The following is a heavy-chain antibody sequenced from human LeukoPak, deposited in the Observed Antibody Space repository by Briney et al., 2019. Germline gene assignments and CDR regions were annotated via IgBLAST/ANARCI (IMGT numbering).Heavy chain of an antibody. D-gene: IGHD2-2*01. CDR2: ILYSGST. J-gene: IGHJ5*02. Sequence: SETLSLTCIVSGGSISSTSYWGWIRQPPGKGLEWIGTILYSGSTFYNPSLRSRVTISVDTSKNQFSLKLNSVTAADTAVYYCARQEVGAGYCSSTSCAEPHWFDPWGQGTLVTVSS. V-gene: IGHV4-39*01. CDR3: ARQEVGAGYCSSTSCAEPHWFDP. CDR1: GGSISSTSY.